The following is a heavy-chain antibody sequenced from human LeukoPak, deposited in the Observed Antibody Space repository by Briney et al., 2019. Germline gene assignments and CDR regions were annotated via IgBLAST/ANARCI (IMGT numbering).Heavy chain of an antibody. CDR3: ARATGGLLGNWFDP. V-gene: IGHV3-20*04. CDR2: IHWTGGRT. D-gene: IGHD2-8*02. CDR1: GFNFDDYG. J-gene: IGHJ5*02. Sequence: GGSLRLSCAASGFNFDDYGMNWVRQAPGKGLEWVSGIHWTGGRTDYADSVKGRFTVSRDNAKNSLYLQMNSLRVEDTAFYYCARATGGLLGNWFDPWGQGTLVTVSS.